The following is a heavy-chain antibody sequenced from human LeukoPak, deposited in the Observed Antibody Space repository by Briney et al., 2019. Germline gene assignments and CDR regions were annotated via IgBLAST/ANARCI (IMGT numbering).Heavy chain of an antibody. D-gene: IGHD5-18*01. Sequence: GGSLRLSCAASGFSFSTFAMHWARQAPGKGLEWVAVISSDGSNKYTADSVKGRFTISRDNSKNTLYLQMNSLRAEDTAVYYCAKGLLGIQLWSELDYWGQGTLVTVSS. J-gene: IGHJ4*02. CDR1: GFSFSTFA. CDR3: AKGLLGIQLWSELDY. V-gene: IGHV3-30-3*01. CDR2: ISSDGSNK.